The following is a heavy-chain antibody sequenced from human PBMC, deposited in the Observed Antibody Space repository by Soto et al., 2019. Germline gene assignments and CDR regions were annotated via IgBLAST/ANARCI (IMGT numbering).Heavy chain of an antibody. CDR2: INYSGST. J-gene: IGHJ5*02. V-gene: IGHV4-39*02. Sequence: QLQLQESGPGLVKPSKTLSLTCTVSGGSIDSNNYYWVWIRQPPGKGLEWIGSINYSGSTYYNPSLKRRVTMSVDTSKKHFSLKLSSVTAADTALYYCSRRAPEGFDPWGQGTLVTV. CDR1: GGSIDSNNYY. CDR3: SRRAPEGFDP.